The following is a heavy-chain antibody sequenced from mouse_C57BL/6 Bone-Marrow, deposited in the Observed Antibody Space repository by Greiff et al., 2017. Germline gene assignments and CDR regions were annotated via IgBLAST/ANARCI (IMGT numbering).Heavy chain of an antibody. J-gene: IGHJ4*01. D-gene: IGHD2-4*01. V-gene: IGHV14-2*01. CDR3: ARSGPMITTGAYAMDY. Sequence: VHVKQSGAGLVKPGASVKLSCTASGFNIKDYYMHWVKQRTEQGLEWIGRIDPEDGETKYAPKFQGQATITADTSSNTAYLKLSSLTSEDTAVYYCARSGPMITTGAYAMDYWGQGTSVTVSS. CDR2: IDPEDGET. CDR1: GFNIKDYY.